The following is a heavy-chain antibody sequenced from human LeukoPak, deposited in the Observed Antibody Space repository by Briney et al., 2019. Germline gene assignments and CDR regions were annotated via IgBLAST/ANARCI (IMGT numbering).Heavy chain of an antibody. D-gene: IGHD7-27*01. CDR3: ARNTGELDY. Sequence: GGSLRLSCAASGFTFSSYEMNWVRQAPGKGLEWVSYISSSGSTIYYADSVKGRFTISRDNAKNSLYLQMNSLRAKDTAIYYCARNTGELDYWGQGTLVTVSS. CDR1: GFTFSSYE. V-gene: IGHV3-48*03. CDR2: ISSSGSTI. J-gene: IGHJ4*02.